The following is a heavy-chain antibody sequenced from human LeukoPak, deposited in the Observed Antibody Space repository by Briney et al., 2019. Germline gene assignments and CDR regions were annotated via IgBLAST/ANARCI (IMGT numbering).Heavy chain of an antibody. D-gene: IGHD3-22*01. CDR3: ARDQSGSDNSAFDI. J-gene: IGHJ3*02. CDR1: GVTLSDHH. CDR2: TRNKARGHTT. V-gene: IGHV3-72*01. Sequence: GGTLRLSCAASGVTLSDHHMDWVRQAPGKGLEWVGRTRNKARGHTTEYAASVKGRFTISRDDSKTLVYLQMNSLKTEDTAVYFCARDQSGSDNSAFDIWGQGTVVIVSS.